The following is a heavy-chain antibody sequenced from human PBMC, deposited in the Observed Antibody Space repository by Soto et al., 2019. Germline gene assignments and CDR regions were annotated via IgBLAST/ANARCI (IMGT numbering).Heavy chain of an antibody. Sequence: GGSLRLSCAASGFTFNTYGMHWVRQAPGKGLERVAVISYDGSEKYYVDSVKGRFTISKDNSKNTLYLQMNSLRPEDTAVYYCAKSPNFYCSSPNCYKYYFDHWGQGTRVTVSA. CDR1: GFTFNTYG. D-gene: IGHD2-2*02. CDR2: ISYDGSEK. V-gene: IGHV3-30*18. J-gene: IGHJ4*02. CDR3: AKSPNFYCSSPNCYKYYFDH.